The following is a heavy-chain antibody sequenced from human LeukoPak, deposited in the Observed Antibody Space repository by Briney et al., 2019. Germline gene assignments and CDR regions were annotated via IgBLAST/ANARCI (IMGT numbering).Heavy chain of an antibody. CDR2: ISGSGGST. Sequence: GGSLRLSCAASGFTFSSYAMSWVRQAPGKGLEWVSAISGSGGSTYYADSVKGRFTISRDNSKNTLYLQMNSLRAEDTAVYYCAKDPRLYYYGSGSYLYWGQGTLVTVSS. V-gene: IGHV3-23*01. CDR1: GFTFSSYA. CDR3: AKDPRLYYYGSGSYLY. D-gene: IGHD3-10*01. J-gene: IGHJ4*02.